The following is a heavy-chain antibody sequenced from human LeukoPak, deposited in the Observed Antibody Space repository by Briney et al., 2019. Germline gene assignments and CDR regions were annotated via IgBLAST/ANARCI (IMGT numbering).Heavy chain of an antibody. J-gene: IGHJ5*02. Sequence: SETLSLTCTVSGYSISSGYYWGWIRQPPGKGLEWIGSIYHSGSTYYNPSLKSRVTISVDTSKNQFSLKLSSVTAADTAVYYCAGGGSSSWYRRGEYSSWGQGTLVTVS. CDR3: AGGGSSSWYRRGEYSS. V-gene: IGHV4-38-2*02. CDR2: IYHSGST. D-gene: IGHD6-13*01. CDR1: GYSISSGYY.